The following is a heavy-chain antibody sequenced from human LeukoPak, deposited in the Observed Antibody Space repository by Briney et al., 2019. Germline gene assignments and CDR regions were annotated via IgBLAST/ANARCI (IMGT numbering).Heavy chain of an antibody. J-gene: IGHJ3*02. CDR3: ARQLDSGYDLNDAFDI. CDR2: IIPIFGTA. V-gene: IGHV1-69*13. D-gene: IGHD5-12*01. CDR1: GGTFSSYA. Sequence: ASVKVSCKASGGTFSSYAISWVRQAPGQGLEWMGGIIPIFGTANYAQKFQGRVTITADESTSTAYMELSSLRSEDTAVHYCARQLDSGYDLNDAFDIWGQGTMVTVSS.